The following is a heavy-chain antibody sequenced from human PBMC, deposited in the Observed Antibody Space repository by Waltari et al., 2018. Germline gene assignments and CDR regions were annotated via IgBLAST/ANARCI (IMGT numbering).Heavy chain of an antibody. CDR2: IIPILGTA. D-gene: IGHD5-18*01. CDR3: ASPLYSYGPRRAFDI. CDR1: GGTFSSYA. V-gene: IGHV1-69*05. Sequence: QVQLVQSGAEVKKPGSSVKVSCKASGGTFSSYAISWVRQAPGQGLEWMGGIIPILGTANYAQKFQVRVTSTTDESTSTAYMELSSLRSEDTAVYYCASPLYSYGPRRAFDIWGQGTMVTVSS. J-gene: IGHJ3*02.